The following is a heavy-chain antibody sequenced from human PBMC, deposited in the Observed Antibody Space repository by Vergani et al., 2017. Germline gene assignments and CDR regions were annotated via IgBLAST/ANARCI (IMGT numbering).Heavy chain of an antibody. CDR2: ISSSGSTI. J-gene: IGHJ5*02. D-gene: IGHD3-10*01. CDR1: GFTFSDYY. CDR3: AGEKSRGWFDP. Sequence: QVQLVESGGGLVKPGGSLRLSCAASGFTFSDYYMSWIRQAPGKGLGWVSYISSSGSTIYYADSGKGRFTISRDNAKKSLYLQRNSLRAEDTAVYYCAGEKSRGWFDPWGQGTLVTVSS. V-gene: IGHV3-11*01.